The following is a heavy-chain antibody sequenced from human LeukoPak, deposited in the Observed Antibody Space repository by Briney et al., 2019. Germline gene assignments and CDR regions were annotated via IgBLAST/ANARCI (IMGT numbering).Heavy chain of an antibody. Sequence: ASVKVSCKASGYTFTSDDINWVRQATGQGLEWMGWMNPNSGNTGYAQKFQGRVTMTRNTSISTAYMELSSLRSEHTSVYSCGRAPSAARRYYYYYYMDGWGKGTTVTVSS. V-gene: IGHV1-8*01. CDR1: GYTFTSDD. D-gene: IGHD6-6*01. CDR2: MNPNSGNT. CDR3: GRAPSAARRYYYYYYMDG. J-gene: IGHJ6*03.